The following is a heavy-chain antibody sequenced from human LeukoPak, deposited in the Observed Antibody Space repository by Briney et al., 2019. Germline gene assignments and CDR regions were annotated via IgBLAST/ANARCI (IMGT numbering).Heavy chain of an antibody. Sequence: SETLSLTCAVYGGSFSGYYWSWIRQPPGKGLEWIGEINHSGSTNYNPSLKSRVTISVDTSKNQFSLKLSSVTAADTAVYYCASARSGWSLNYYYYYMDVWGKGTTVTVSS. CDR1: GGSFSGYY. CDR2: INHSGST. CDR3: ASARSGWSLNYYYYYMDV. D-gene: IGHD6-19*01. V-gene: IGHV4-34*01. J-gene: IGHJ6*03.